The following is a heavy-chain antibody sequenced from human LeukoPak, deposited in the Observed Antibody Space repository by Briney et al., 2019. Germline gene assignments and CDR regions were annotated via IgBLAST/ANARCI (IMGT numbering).Heavy chain of an antibody. CDR3: ARDLEDGGNSGDAFDI. V-gene: IGHV1-18*01. CDR1: GYKFTKFG. D-gene: IGHD4-23*01. J-gene: IGHJ3*02. CDR2: ISGHSGNT. Sequence: ASVKVSCKASGYKFTKFGISWVRQAPGQGLEWMGWISGHSGNTFYAQNLQGRVTMATDTSTSTAYMELRSLRPDDTAVYYCARDLEDGGNSGDAFDIWGQGTMVTVSS.